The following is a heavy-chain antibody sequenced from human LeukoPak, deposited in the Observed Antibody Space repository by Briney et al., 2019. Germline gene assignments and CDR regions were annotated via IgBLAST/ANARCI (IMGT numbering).Heavy chain of an antibody. D-gene: IGHD1-26*01. CDR1: GFTFSSYA. CDR3: AKDYHEHSVGAGSDY. J-gene: IGHJ4*02. V-gene: IGHV3-43D*03. CDR2: ISWDGGST. Sequence: GGSLRLSCVASGFTFSSYAMHWVRQAPGKGLEWVSLISWDGGSTYYADSVKGRFTISRDNSKNSLYLQMNSLRAEDTALYYCAKDYHEHSVGAGSDYWGQGTLVTVSS.